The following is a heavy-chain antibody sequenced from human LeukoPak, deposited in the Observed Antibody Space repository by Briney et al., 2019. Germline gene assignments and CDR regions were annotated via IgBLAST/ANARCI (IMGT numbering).Heavy chain of an antibody. Sequence: ASVKVSCKASGYTFTNFGISWVRQAPGQGLEWMGWISVYNGNTNVAQKLQGRVTMTTDTSATTAYMELRNLRSDDTAVYYCARDHSSSCQLFDYWGQGTLVTVSS. CDR1: GYTFTNFG. V-gene: IGHV1-18*01. D-gene: IGHD6-13*01. J-gene: IGHJ4*02. CDR3: ARDHSSSCQLFDY. CDR2: ISVYNGNT.